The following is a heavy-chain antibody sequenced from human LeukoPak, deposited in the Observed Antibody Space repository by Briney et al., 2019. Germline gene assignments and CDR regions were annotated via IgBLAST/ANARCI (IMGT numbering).Heavy chain of an antibody. V-gene: IGHV3-23*01. CDR1: GFTFSNYA. CDR3: AKCQIRAYYDFWSGYQRDAFDI. Sequence: PGGSLRLSCAASGFTFSNYAMSWVRQAPGKGLEWVSAISGSGGSTYYADSVKGRFTISRDNSKNTLYLQMNSLRAEDTAVYYCAKCQIRAYYDFWSGYQRDAFDIWGQGTMVTVSS. CDR2: ISGSGGST. J-gene: IGHJ3*02. D-gene: IGHD3-3*01.